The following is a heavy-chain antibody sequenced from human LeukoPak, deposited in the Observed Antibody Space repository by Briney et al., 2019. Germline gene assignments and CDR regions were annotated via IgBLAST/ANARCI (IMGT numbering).Heavy chain of an antibody. CDR1: GFTFSTYT. Sequence: PGGSLRLSCAASGFTFSTYTMHWVRQAPGKGLEWVAVISYDGSNKYYADSVKGRFTISRDNAKNTLYLQMNSLRAGDTAVYYCARPISGYPGYWGQGTLVTVSS. V-gene: IGHV3-30*04. D-gene: IGHD5-12*01. CDR3: ARPISGYPGY. CDR2: ISYDGSNK. J-gene: IGHJ4*02.